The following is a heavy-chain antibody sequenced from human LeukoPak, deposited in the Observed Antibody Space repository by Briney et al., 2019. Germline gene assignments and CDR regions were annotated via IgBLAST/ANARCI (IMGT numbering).Heavy chain of an antibody. D-gene: IGHD4-11*01. J-gene: IGHJ6*04. CDR1: GYSFTNYG. Sequence: ASVKVSCKASGYSFTNYGISWVRQAPGQGLEWMGGIIPIFGTANYTQKFQGRVTITTDKSTSTAYMGLSSLRSEDTAVYYCARASTVTRGMDVWGKGTTVTVSS. CDR2: IIPIFGTA. V-gene: IGHV1-69*05. CDR3: ARASTVTRGMDV.